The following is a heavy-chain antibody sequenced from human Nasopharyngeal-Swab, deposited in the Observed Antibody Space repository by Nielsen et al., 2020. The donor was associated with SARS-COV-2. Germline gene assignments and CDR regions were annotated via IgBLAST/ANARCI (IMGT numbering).Heavy chain of an antibody. CDR3: AKEGTISCFDY. D-gene: IGHD4/OR15-4a*01. V-gene: IGHV3-23*01. J-gene: IGHJ4*01. CDR2: ISGSGGST. CDR1: GFTFSSYA. Sequence: GESLKISCAASGFTFSSYAMSLVRQAPGKGLEWVSAISGSGGSTYYADSVKGRFTISRDNSKNTLYLQMNSLRAEDTAVYYCAKEGTISCFDYWGHGTLVTVSS.